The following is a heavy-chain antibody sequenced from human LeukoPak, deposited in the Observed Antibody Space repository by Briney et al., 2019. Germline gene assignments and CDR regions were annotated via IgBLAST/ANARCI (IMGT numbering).Heavy chain of an antibody. Sequence: GGSLRLSCAASGFTFSSYAMSWVRQAPGKGLEWVSAISGSGGSTYYADSVKGRFTISRDNSKNTLYLQMNSLKTEDTAVYYCTTDNYGDYVYWGQGTLVTVSS. CDR1: GFTFSSYA. J-gene: IGHJ4*02. V-gene: IGHV3-23*01. D-gene: IGHD4-17*01. CDR2: ISGSGGST. CDR3: TTDNYGDYVY.